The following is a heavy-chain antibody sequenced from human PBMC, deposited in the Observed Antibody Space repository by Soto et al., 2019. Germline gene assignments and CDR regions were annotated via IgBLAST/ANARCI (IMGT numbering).Heavy chain of an antibody. CDR3: ARDSNDIVVVVAATIDAFDI. D-gene: IGHD2-15*01. CDR1: GFTFSSYS. J-gene: IGHJ3*02. V-gene: IGHV3-48*01. CDR2: ISSSSSTI. Sequence: GGSLRLSCAASGFTFSSYSMNWVRQAPGKGLEWVSYISSSSSTIYYADSVKGRFTISRDNAKNSLYLQMNSLRAEDTAVYYCARDSNDIVVVVAATIDAFDIWGQGTMVTVSS.